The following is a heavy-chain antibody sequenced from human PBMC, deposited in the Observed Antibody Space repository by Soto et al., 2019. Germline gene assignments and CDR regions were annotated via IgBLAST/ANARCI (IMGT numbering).Heavy chain of an antibody. D-gene: IGHD3-3*01. CDR2: IYWDDDK. CDR3: AHRVLRTVFGLVTTTAIYFDF. J-gene: IGHJ4*02. V-gene: IGHV2-5*02. Sequence: QITLNESGPTGVRPTETLTLTCRFSGFSLTTSGVGVGWIRQSPGKAPEWLALIYWDDDKRYSASLKSRLTITKDTSKNQVVLTVSDVDPTDTATYYCAHRVLRTVFGLVTTTAIYFDFWGQGTPVAVSS. CDR1: GFSLTTSGVG.